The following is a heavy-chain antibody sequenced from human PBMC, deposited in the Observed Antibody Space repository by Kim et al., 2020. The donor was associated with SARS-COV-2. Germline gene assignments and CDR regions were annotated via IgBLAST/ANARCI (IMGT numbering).Heavy chain of an antibody. J-gene: IGHJ5*02. CDR3: ARESIVALYLRGWFDP. Sequence: GGSLRLSCAASGFTFSDYYMSWIRQAPGKGLEWVSYISSSSSYTNYADSVKGRFTISRDNAKNSLYLQMNSLRAEDTAVYYCARESIVALYLRGWFDPWGQGTLVTVSS. V-gene: IGHV3-11*05. D-gene: IGHD5-12*01. CDR1: GFTFSDYY. CDR2: ISSSSSYT.